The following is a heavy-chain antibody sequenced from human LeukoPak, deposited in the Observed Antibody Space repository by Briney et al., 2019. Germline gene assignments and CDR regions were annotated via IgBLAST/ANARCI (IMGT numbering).Heavy chain of an antibody. CDR2: ISYDGSNK. CDR3: ARGSKAYGEYIRSRIHYFDY. D-gene: IGHD4-17*01. CDR1: GFTFSSYG. J-gene: IGHJ4*02. V-gene: IGHV3-30*04. Sequence: PGRSLRLSCAASGFTFSSYGMHWVRQAPGKGLEWVAVISYDGSNKYYADSVKGRFTIPRDNSKNTLYVQMNSLRGEDTAVYYCARGSKAYGEYIRSRIHYFDYWGQGTLVTVSS.